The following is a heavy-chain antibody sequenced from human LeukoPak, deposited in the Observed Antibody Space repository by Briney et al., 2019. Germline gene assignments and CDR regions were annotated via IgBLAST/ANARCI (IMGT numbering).Heavy chain of an antibody. J-gene: IGHJ4*02. V-gene: IGHV3-23*01. Sequence: GGTLRLSCAASGFTFSSYGMSWVRQAPGKGLEWVSAISGSDVSTYYADSMKGRFTISRDNSKNTLYLQMNSLRAEDTAVYYCAKDTYYYDSSGYSTDYWGQGTLVTVSS. CDR1: GFTFSSYG. CDR2: ISGSDVST. CDR3: AKDTYYYDSSGYSTDY. D-gene: IGHD3-22*01.